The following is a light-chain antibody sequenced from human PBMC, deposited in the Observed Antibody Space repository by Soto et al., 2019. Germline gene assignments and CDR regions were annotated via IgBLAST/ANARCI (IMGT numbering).Light chain of an antibody. CDR2: EVT. J-gene: IGLJ2*01. Sequence: SALSQPPSASGSPGQSVTISCTGTNNDIGGYNYVSWYQHHPGKAPQLIIYEVTKRPSGLLNRFSGSKSGNTASLTVAGLQTYDEAEYFCSSYAGSSNLVFGTGTKLTVL. V-gene: IGLV2-8*01. CDR1: NNDIGGYNY. CDR3: SSYAGSSNLV.